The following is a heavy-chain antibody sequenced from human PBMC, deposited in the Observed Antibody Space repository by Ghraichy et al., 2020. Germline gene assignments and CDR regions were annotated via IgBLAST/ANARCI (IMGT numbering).Heavy chain of an antibody. V-gene: IGHV4-34*01. Sequence: GSLRLSCAVYGGSFSGYYWSWIRQPPGKGLEWIGEINHSGSTNYNPSLKSRVTISVDTSKNQFSLKLSSVTAADTAVYYCARVRYGSGSYYKGPDFDYWGQGTLVTVSS. CDR2: INHSGST. D-gene: IGHD3-10*01. CDR3: ARVRYGSGSYYKGPDFDY. J-gene: IGHJ4*02. CDR1: GGSFSGYY.